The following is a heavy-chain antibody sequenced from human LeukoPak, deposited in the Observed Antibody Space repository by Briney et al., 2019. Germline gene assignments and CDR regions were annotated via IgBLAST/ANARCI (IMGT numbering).Heavy chain of an antibody. J-gene: IGHJ4*02. CDR2: ISSSGSTI. CDR3: ARDPPYYDFWSGPTPYYFDY. V-gene: IGHV3-11*01. D-gene: IGHD3-3*01. CDR1: GFTFSDYY. Sequence: GGSLRLSCAASGFTFSDYYMSWIRQAPGKGLEWVSYISSSGSTIYYADSVKGRFTISRDNAKNSLYPQMNSLRAEDTAVYYCARDPPYYDFWSGPTPYYFDYWGQGTLVTVSS.